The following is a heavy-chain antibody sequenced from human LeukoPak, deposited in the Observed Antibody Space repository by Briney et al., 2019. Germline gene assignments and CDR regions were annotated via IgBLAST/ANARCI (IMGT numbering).Heavy chain of an antibody. CDR2: ISYDGSNK. CDR3: ARGPVLRYFDWLGGRYYMDV. V-gene: IGHV3-30*04. Sequence: GGSLRLSCAASGFTFSSYAMHWVRQAPGKGLEWVAVISYDGSNKYYADSVKGRFTISRDNSKNTLYLQMNSLRSDDTAVYYCARGPVLRYFDWLGGRYYMDVWGKGTTVTVSS. J-gene: IGHJ6*03. D-gene: IGHD3-9*01. CDR1: GFTFSSYA.